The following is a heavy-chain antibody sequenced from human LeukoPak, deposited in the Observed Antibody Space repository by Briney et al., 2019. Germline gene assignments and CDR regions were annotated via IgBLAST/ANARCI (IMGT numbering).Heavy chain of an antibody. CDR1: GYTFDTYG. CDR2: ISAYNGDT. CDR3: GSSSGAPPTSRGQLGIFDY. D-gene: IGHD6-13*01. V-gene: IGHV1-18*01. Sequence: AAVKVSCKTSGYTFDTYGITWVRQAPGQGLEWMGRISAYNGDTNYAQKLQGRVTMTTDTSTSTVYMELRSLTSDDTAVYYCGSSSGAPPTSRGQLGIFDYWGQGTLVTVSS. J-gene: IGHJ4*02.